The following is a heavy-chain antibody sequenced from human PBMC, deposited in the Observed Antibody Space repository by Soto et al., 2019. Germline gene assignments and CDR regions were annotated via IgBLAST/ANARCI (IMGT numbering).Heavy chain of an antibody. V-gene: IGHV1-46*01. CDR1: GYTFTSYY. J-gene: IGHJ5*02. Sequence: QVQLVQSGAEVKKPGASVKVSCKASGYTFTSYYMHWVRQAPGQGLEWMGIINPSGGSTSYAQKFQGRVTMTRDTSTSTVYMELSSLRSEDTAVYYCARTPYSSGWLRWFDPWGQGTLVTVSS. CDR2: INPSGGST. CDR3: ARTPYSSGWLRWFDP. D-gene: IGHD6-19*01.